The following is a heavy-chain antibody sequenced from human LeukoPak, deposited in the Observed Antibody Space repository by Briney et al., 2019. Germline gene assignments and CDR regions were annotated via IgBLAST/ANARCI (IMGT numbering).Heavy chain of an antibody. Sequence: QSGGSLRLSCAASGFTFSSYWMSWVRQAPGKGLEWVANIKQDGSEKYYVDSVKGRFTISRDNAKNSLYLQMNSLRAEDTAVYYCAREMAGDYYDSSGYYLGDYWGQGTLVTVSS. CDR3: AREMAGDYYDSSGYYLGDY. CDR1: GFTFSSYW. CDR2: IKQDGSEK. J-gene: IGHJ4*02. V-gene: IGHV3-7*01. D-gene: IGHD3-22*01.